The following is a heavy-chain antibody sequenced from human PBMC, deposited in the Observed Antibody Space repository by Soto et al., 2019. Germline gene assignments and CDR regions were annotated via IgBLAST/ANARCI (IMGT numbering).Heavy chain of an antibody. CDR1: GFTFSSHG. D-gene: IGHD5-18*01. V-gene: IGHV3-30*18. CDR3: GKALTSYSGYYYYGVDV. CDR2: FSYDGSTK. J-gene: IGHJ6*02. Sequence: GGSLRLSCAASGFTFSSHGMHWARQAPGKGLEWVAVFSYDGSTKYYADSVKGRFTISRDNSKNTLYLQMNSLRPDDTAVYYCGKALTSYSGYYYYGVDVWGQGTTVTVSS.